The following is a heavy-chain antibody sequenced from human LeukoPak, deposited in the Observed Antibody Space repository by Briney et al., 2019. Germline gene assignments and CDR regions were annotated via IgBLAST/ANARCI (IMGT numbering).Heavy chain of an antibody. CDR3: ARHIYGAYYYMDV. J-gene: IGHJ6*03. CDR2: VFYSVDS. CDR1: GGSIRGNY. D-gene: IGHD3-10*01. V-gene: IGHV4-59*08. Sequence: WETLSLTCTVSGGSIRGNYWSWIRQPPGKGLEWIGYVFYSVDSNYNPSLKSRVTISIDTSENQFSLNLNSVTAADTAVYYCARHIYGAYYYMDVWGKGTTVTVSS.